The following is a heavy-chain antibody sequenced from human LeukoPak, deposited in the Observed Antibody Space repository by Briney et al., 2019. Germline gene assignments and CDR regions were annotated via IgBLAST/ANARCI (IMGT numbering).Heavy chain of an antibody. V-gene: IGHV1-46*01. CDR2: INPSGGST. CDR1: GYTFTSYY. CDR3: AREAVPRAYFDY. D-gene: IGHD3-10*01. J-gene: IGHJ4*02. Sequence: ASVTVSCNASGYTFTSYYMHWVRQAPGQGLEWMGLINPSGGSTIYAQKFQGRVTMTRDTSTSTVYMELSSLRSEDTAVYYCAREAVPRAYFDYWGQGTLVTVSS.